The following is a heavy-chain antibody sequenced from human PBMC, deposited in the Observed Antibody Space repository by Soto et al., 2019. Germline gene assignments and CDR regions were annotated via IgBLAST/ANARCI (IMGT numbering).Heavy chain of an antibody. CDR2: LTPLFGIP. CDR3: ARDTHSAGGWFDT. J-gene: IGHJ5*02. V-gene: IGHV1-69*17. D-gene: IGHD2-15*01. CDR1: GGTSRSLS. Sequence: QVQLVQSGAEVKKPGSSVKVSCKASGGTSRSLSITWVRQAPGQGLEWRGGLTPLFGIPNYPQKFQGRLTITADKSTGTAYLELSSLRSEDTAVYYCARDTHSAGGWFDTWGRGTLVTVSS.